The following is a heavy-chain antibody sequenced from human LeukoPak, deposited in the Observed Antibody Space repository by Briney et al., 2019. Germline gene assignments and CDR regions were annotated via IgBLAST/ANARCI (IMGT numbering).Heavy chain of an antibody. CDR3: ARVPRGSYSFDY. V-gene: IGHV3-21*01. CDR2: ISGSSSYI. Sequence: GGSLRLSCAASGFTFSSYTMNWVRQAPGKGLEWVSSISGSSSYIYYADSVKGRFTISRDNAMNTLYLQMNSLRAEDTAVYYCARVPRGSYSFDYWGQGTLVTVSS. D-gene: IGHD1-26*01. CDR1: GFTFSSYT. J-gene: IGHJ4*02.